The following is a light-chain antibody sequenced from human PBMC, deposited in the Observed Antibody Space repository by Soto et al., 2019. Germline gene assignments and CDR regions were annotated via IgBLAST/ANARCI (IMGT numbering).Light chain of an antibody. CDR1: QSVSSN. Sequence: EIVMTQSPATLSVSPGERATLSCRASQSVSSNLAWYQQKPGQAPRLLIYGASTRATGITARFSGSGSGTEFTLTISSLQSEDCAVYYCQQYNNWRPYTFGQGTKLEIK. J-gene: IGKJ2*01. CDR2: GAS. V-gene: IGKV3-15*01. CDR3: QQYNNWRPYT.